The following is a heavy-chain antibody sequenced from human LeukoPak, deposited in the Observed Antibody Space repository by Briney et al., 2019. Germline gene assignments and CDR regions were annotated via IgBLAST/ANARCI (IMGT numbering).Heavy chain of an antibody. J-gene: IGHJ4*02. CDR1: GFTFSSYG. CDR2: IWYDGSNK. V-gene: IGHV3-33*01. Sequence: PGRSLRLSCAASGFTFSSYGMHWVRQAPGKGLEWVAVIWYDGSNKYYADSVKGRFTISRDNSKNTLYLQMNSLRAEDTAVYYCARMSSSRLPGYWGQGALVTVSS. CDR3: ARMSSSRLPGY. D-gene: IGHD2-2*01.